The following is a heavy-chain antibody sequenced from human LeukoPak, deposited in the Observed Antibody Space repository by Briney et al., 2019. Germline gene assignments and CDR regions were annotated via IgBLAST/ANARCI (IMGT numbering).Heavy chain of an antibody. CDR2: INSDGSST. CDR3: ARRIAAAAAPYYFDY. V-gene: IGHV3-74*01. D-gene: IGHD6-13*01. CDR1: GFTFSSYW. Sequence: GGSLRLSCAASGFTFSSYWMHWVRQAPGKGLVWVSRINSDGSSTTYADSVKGRFTISRDNARNTLYLQMNSLRAEDTAVYYCARRIAAAAAPYYFDYWGQGTLVTVSS. J-gene: IGHJ4*02.